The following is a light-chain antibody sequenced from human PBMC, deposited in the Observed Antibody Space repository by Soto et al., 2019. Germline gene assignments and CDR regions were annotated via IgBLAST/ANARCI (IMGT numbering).Light chain of an antibody. CDR2: AAS. CDR3: QQYGSSVLT. J-gene: IGKJ4*01. Sequence: ELVLTQSPGTLSLSPGERATLSCRASQSVSTNSLAWYQQKPGQAPRPLIYAASSRATGTPDRFSGSGSGTELTIIISRLEPEDVAVYDCQQYGSSVLTFGGGTKVDIK. V-gene: IGKV3-20*01. CDR1: QSVSTNS.